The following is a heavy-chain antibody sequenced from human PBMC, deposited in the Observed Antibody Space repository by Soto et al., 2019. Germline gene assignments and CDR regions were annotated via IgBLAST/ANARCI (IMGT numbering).Heavy chain of an antibody. V-gene: IGHV3-66*01. J-gene: IGHJ4*02. CDR1: GFTVSNNY. CDR3: GRGTAGVATMS. Sequence: EVQLVESGGGLVQPGGSLRLSCAASGFTVSNNYMTWVRQAPGKGLEWVSFIYSSGSTYYADSVKGRFTISRDNSKNTLYLQMNSLRAEDTAVYYCGRGTAGVATMSRGQGTLVTVSS. CDR2: IYSSGST. D-gene: IGHD5-12*01.